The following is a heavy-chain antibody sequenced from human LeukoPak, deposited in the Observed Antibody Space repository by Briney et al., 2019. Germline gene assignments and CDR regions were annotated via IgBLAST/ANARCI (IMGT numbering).Heavy chain of an antibody. CDR2: IIPILGTA. V-gene: IGHV1-69*11. Sequence: SVKVSCKASGGTFSSYAISWVRQAPGQGLEWMGRIIPILGTANYAQKFQGRVTITTDESTSTAYMELSSLRSEDTAVYYCARDGRGYSYGEFDFDYWGQGTPVTVSS. CDR1: GGTFSSYA. D-gene: IGHD5-18*01. J-gene: IGHJ4*02. CDR3: ARDGRGYSYGEFDFDY.